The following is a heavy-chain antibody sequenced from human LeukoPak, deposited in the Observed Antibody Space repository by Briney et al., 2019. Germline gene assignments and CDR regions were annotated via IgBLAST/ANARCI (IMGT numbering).Heavy chain of an antibody. J-gene: IGHJ4*02. CDR2: INPNSGGT. CDR1: GYTFTGYY. CDR3: AIHGGYCSSTSCYGRYFDY. Sequence: ASVKVSCKASGYTFTGYYMRWVRQAPGQGLEWMGWINPNSGGTNYAQKFQGRVTMTRDTSISTAYMELSRLRSDDTAVYYCAIHGGYCSSTSCYGRYFDYWGQGTLVTVSS. D-gene: IGHD2-2*01. V-gene: IGHV1-2*02.